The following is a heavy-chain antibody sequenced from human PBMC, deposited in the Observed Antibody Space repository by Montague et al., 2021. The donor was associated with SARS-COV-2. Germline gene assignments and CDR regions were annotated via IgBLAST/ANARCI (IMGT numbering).Heavy chain of an antibody. CDR2: IYYSGST. CDR1: GGSFSCSSYY. D-gene: IGHD3-22*01. V-gene: IGHV4-39*01. Sequence: SETLSLTCTVSGGSFSCSSYYWGWIRQPPGKVLEWIGSIYYSGSTYYNPSLNWCVTIFLDLFMNQFSLKLSSWTAADTAVYYCASPTYYYDSSGSDAFDIWGQGTMVTVSS. J-gene: IGHJ3*02. CDR3: ASPTYYYDSSGSDAFDI.